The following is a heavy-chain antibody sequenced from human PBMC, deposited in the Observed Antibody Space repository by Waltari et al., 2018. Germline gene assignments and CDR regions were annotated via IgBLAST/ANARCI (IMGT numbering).Heavy chain of an antibody. J-gene: IGHJ5*02. D-gene: IGHD3-10*01. CDR3: ARGYFKRGTMVRGVKAHFDP. CDR1: GGSFSGYY. Sequence: QVQLQQWGAGLLKPSETLSLTCAVYGGSFSGYYWSWIRQPPGTGREWIGEIKHSGSTNYNPSLKGQVPISVDTSKNQFSLKLSAVTAADTAVYYCARGYFKRGTMVRGVKAHFDPWGQGTLVTVSS. CDR2: IKHSGST. V-gene: IGHV4-34*01.